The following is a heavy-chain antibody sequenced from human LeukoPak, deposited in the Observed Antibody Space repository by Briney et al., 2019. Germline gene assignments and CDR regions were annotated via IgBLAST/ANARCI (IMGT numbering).Heavy chain of an antibody. Sequence: PSDTLSLTCTVSGGSISSYYWSWIRQPAEKGLEWIGRIYISGSTNQNPSLKSRVTMSVDTSRNQVSLTMTSVTAADTAVYYCARTSSSWSPYDYWGQGTLVTVSS. J-gene: IGHJ4*02. CDR1: GGSISSYY. V-gene: IGHV4-4*07. D-gene: IGHD6-13*01. CDR2: IYISGST. CDR3: ARTSSSWSPYDY.